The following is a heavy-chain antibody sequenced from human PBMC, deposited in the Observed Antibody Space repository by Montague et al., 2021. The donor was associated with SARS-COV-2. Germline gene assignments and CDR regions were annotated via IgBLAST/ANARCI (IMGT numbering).Heavy chain of an antibody. D-gene: IGHD5-12*01. CDR3: ARAHSGSWAHLDN. CDR1: GRSISSGSYY. V-gene: IGHV4-61*02. CDR2: IYTSGTT. Sequence: TLSLTRTLSGRSISSGSYYWSWIRQPAGKGPEWIGRIYTSGTTDYSFSLKSRVTISVDTSKNQFSLKLTSVTAADTAVYYCARAHSGSWAHLDNWGQGSLVTVSS. J-gene: IGHJ4*02.